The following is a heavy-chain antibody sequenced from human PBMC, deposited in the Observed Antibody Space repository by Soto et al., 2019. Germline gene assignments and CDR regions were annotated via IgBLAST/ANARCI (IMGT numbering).Heavy chain of an antibody. CDR3: ARDGDYVWGSYRYIDY. J-gene: IGHJ4*02. V-gene: IGHV1-46*01. CDR2: INPSGGST. Sequence: ASVKVSCKASGYTFTSYYMHWVRQAPGQGLEWMGIINPSGGSTSYAQKFQGRVTMTRDTSTSTVYMEPSSLRSEDTAVYYCARDGDYVWGSYRYIDYWGQGTLVTVSS. CDR1: GYTFTSYY. D-gene: IGHD3-16*02.